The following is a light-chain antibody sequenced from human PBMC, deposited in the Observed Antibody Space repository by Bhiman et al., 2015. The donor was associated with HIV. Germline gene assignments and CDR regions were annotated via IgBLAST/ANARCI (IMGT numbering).Light chain of an antibody. V-gene: IGLV1-40*01. CDR3: SSYTSSSTLL. CDR2: GNS. J-gene: IGLJ2*01. CDR1: ISNIGAGYD. Sequence: QSVLTQPPSVSGAPGQRVTISCTGSISNIGAGYDVHWYQQLPGTAPKLLIYGNSNRPSGVPDRFSGSKSGTSASLAITGLQAEDEADYYCSSYTSSSTLLFGGGTKLTVL.